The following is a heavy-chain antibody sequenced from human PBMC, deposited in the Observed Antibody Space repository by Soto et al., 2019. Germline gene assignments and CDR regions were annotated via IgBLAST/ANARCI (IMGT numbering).Heavy chain of an antibody. Sequence: GGSLRLSCAASGFTFSSYGMHWVRQAPGKGLEWVAVIWYDGSNKYYADSVKGRFTISRDNSKNTLYLQMNSLRAEDTAVYYCARGDRDIVLVPPEYYYYYGMEGWGQGITVTVSS. V-gene: IGHV3-33*01. CDR2: IWYDGSNK. CDR3: ARGDRDIVLVPPEYYYYYGMEG. D-gene: IGHD2-2*01. J-gene: IGHJ6*02. CDR1: GFTFSSYG.